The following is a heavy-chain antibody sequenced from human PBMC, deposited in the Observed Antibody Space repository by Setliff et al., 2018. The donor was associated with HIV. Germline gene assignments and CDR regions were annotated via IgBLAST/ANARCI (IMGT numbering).Heavy chain of an antibody. V-gene: IGHV4-61*05. Sequence: SETLSLTCTVSGGSISSSSYYWDWIRQPPGKGLEWIGRIYTSGSTNYNPSLESRVTISLDTSKNQFSLKLSSVSADDTAVYFCARQRGGYYSYFFDSWGQGTLVTVSS. CDR3: ARQRGGYYSYFFDS. CDR2: IYTSGST. CDR1: GGSISSSSYY. D-gene: IGHD2-15*01. J-gene: IGHJ4*02.